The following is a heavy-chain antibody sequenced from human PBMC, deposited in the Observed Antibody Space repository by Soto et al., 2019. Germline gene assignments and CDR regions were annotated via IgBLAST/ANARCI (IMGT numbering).Heavy chain of an antibody. CDR2: INSDGSST. J-gene: IGHJ3*02. CDR1: GFTFSSYW. D-gene: IGHD3-22*01. V-gene: IGHV3-74*01. Sequence: GGSLRLSCAASGFTFSSYWMHWVRQAPGKGLVWVSRINSDGSSTSYADSVKGRFTISRDNAKNTLYLQMNSLRAEDTAVYYCARATYYYDSSGSEVAFDIWGQGTMVTVSS. CDR3: ARATYYYDSSGSEVAFDI.